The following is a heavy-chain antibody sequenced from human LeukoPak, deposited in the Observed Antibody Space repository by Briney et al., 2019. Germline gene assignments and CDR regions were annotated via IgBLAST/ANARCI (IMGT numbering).Heavy chain of an antibody. V-gene: IGHV5-51*01. J-gene: IGHJ4*02. CDR1: GYIFSTYW. CDR2: FYPGDSDTTDT. Sequence: GESLKISCKVSGYIFSTYWIGWVRQMPGKGLEWMGMFYPGDSDTTDTRYNPSFQGQVTISADKSISTASLLWSSLRASDTAMYYCVRHGLGTSWFNFDYWGQGTLVTVSS. D-gene: IGHD6-13*01. CDR3: VRHGLGTSWFNFDY.